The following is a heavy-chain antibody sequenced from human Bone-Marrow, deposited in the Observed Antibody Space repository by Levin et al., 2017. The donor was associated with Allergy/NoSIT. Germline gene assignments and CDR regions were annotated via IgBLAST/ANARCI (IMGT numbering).Heavy chain of an antibody. D-gene: IGHD6-19*01. CDR3: VRSLYTSGWHND. J-gene: IGHJ4*02. Sequence: SGGSLRLSCAASGFTFSIYDLHWVRQPTGRGLEWVSTVDTTGDTYYSGSVKGRFTISRENAKNSLFLQMNNLRPGDTAIYYCVRSLYTSGWHNDWGQGTLVTVSS. V-gene: IGHV3-13*01. CDR1: GFTFSIYD. CDR2: VDTTGDT.